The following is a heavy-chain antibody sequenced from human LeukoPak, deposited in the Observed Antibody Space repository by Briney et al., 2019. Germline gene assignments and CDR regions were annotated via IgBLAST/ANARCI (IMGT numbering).Heavy chain of an antibody. CDR2: INWNGGST. CDR1: GFTFDDYG. V-gene: IGHV3-20*04. Sequence: GGSLRLSCAASGFTFDDYGMSWVRQSPGKGLEWVSCINWNGGSTGYADSVKGRFTISRDNAKNLLYLQMNSLRAEDTAVYYCARDPSPNDLWGQGTLVTVSS. J-gene: IGHJ4*02. CDR3: ARDPSPNDL.